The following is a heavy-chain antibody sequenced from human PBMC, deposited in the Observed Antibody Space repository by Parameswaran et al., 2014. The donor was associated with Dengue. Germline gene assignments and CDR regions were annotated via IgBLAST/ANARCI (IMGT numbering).Heavy chain of an antibody. CDR3: ARERGVSSREVVITIHFFDI. J-gene: IGHJ3*02. CDR2: INPKSGDT. D-gene: IGHD3-22*01. Sequence: WVRQAPGQGLEWMGWINPKSGDTKFAQKFQGRVTVTRDTSISTAHMELSSLRSDDTAVYYCARERGVSSREVVITIHFFDIWGQGTMVTVSS. V-gene: IGHV1-2*02.